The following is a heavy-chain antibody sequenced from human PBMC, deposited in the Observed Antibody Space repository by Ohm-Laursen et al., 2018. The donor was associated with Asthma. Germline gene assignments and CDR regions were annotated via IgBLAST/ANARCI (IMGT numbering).Heavy chain of an antibody. CDR3: AREITYDSRSPDAFDI. CDR1: GFTFSSYG. J-gene: IGHJ3*02. CDR2: ISYDGSNK. Sequence: SLRLSCAAPGFTFSSYGMHWVRQAPGKGLEWVAVISYDGSNKYYADSVKGRFTISRDNSKNTLYLQMNSLRAEDTAVYYCAREITYDSRSPDAFDIWGQGTMVTVSS. V-gene: IGHV3-30*03. D-gene: IGHD3-22*01.